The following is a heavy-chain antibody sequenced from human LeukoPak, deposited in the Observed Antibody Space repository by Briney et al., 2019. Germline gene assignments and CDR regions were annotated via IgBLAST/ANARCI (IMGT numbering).Heavy chain of an antibody. CDR1: GGSISSSSYY. D-gene: IGHD6-13*01. CDR3: ARLLGSNWYFDD. V-gene: IGHV4-39*01. J-gene: IGHJ4*02. CDR2: IHYSGST. Sequence: TSETLSLTCTVSGGSISSSSYYWGWIRHPPGKGLELIGTIHYSGSTYYNPSLESRVTMSVDTSKNQFSLKLTSVTAADTAVYYCARLLGSNWYFDDWGQGNLGTVSS.